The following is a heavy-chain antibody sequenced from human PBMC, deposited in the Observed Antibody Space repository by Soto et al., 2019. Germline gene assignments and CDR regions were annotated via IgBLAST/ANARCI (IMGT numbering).Heavy chain of an antibody. Sequence: GESLKISCEGSGYTFSTSWLAWVRQMPGKGLEWMGIIYPIDSDNRYSPSFQGQVTFSADKSIRTAYLKWRSMKASDTAMYYCARQRGKILSRQGSYGMDVWGQGTPVTVSS. D-gene: IGHD2-15*01. CDR1: GYTFSTSW. CDR3: ARQRGKILSRQGSYGMDV. V-gene: IGHV5-51*01. J-gene: IGHJ6*02. CDR2: IYPIDSDN.